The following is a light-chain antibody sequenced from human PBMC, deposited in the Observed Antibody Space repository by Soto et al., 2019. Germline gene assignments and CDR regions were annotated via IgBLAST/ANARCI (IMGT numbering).Light chain of an antibody. CDR2: GAS. J-gene: IGKJ1*01. Sequence: EIVLTQSPGTLSLSPGERATLSCRASQSVSNNYLAWYQQKPGQAPRLLIFGASGRATGIPDRFSGSGSRTDFTLTISILEPEDFALYYCQQYGTSPTFGQGTKVEIK. V-gene: IGKV3-20*01. CDR3: QQYGTSPT. CDR1: QSVSNNY.